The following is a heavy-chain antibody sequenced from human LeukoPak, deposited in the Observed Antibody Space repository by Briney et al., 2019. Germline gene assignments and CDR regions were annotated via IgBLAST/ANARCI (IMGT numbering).Heavy chain of an antibody. Sequence: GASVKVSCKASGYTFTGYYMHWVRQAPGQGLEWMGWINPNSGGTNYAQKFQGRVTMTRNTSISTAYMELSSLRSEDTAVYYCATLSSGSGEWGQGTLVTVSS. CDR2: INPNSGGT. J-gene: IGHJ4*02. CDR1: GYTFTGYY. CDR3: ATLSSGSGE. D-gene: IGHD6-25*01. V-gene: IGHV1-2*02.